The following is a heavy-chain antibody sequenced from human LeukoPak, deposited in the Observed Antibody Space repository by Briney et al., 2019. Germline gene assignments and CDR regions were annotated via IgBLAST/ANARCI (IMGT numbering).Heavy chain of an antibody. V-gene: IGHV3-30-3*01. Sequence: PGGSLRLSCAASGFAFSRYAMHWVRQAPGKGLEWVAVISYDGSNKYYADSVKGRFTISRDSSKNTLYLQMNSLRAEDTAVYYCASHYDTSGYQYFAFRGQGTLVTVSS. CDR1: GFAFSRYA. J-gene: IGHJ4*02. CDR2: ISYDGSNK. CDR3: ASHYDTSGYQYFAF. D-gene: IGHD3-22*01.